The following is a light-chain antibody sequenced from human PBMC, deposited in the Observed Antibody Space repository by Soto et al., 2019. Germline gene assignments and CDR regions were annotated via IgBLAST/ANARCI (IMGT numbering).Light chain of an antibody. Sequence: DIQMAQSPSTLSASVGERVTITCRASQNIDSWLAWYQHKPGKAAKVLIYDASSLEPGVPSRFSGSGSGTDFSLPISSLRPDDFATYYCQQYNTYPLTFGQGTKVEIK. CDR3: QQYNTYPLT. CDR1: QNIDSW. CDR2: DAS. V-gene: IGKV1-5*01. J-gene: IGKJ1*01.